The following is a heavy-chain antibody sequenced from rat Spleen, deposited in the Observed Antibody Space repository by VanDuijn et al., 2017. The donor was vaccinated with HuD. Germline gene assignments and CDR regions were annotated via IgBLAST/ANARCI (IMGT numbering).Heavy chain of an antibody. CDR3: TTEEQPWFAY. CDR1: GFTFSNYD. J-gene: IGHJ3*01. CDR2: ISYDGSST. Sequence: EVQLVESDGGLVQPGRSLKLSCAASGFTFSNYDMAWVRQAPTKGLEWVASISYDGSSTYYRDSVKGRFTISRDNAKSTLYLQMDSLRSEETATYYCTTEEQPWFAYWGQGTLVTVSS. V-gene: IGHV5-20*01. D-gene: IGHD1-10*01.